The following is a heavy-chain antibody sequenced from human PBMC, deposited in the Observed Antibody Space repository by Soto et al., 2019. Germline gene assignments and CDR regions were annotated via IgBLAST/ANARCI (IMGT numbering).Heavy chain of an antibody. J-gene: IGHJ6*02. Sequence: ASVKVSCKASGYTFTGYYMHWVRQAPGQGLEWMGWINPNSGGTNYAQKFQGWVTMTRDTSIGTAYMELSRLRSDDTAVYYCARGGYSGYDLGYYYYGMDVWGQGTTVTVSS. V-gene: IGHV1-2*04. D-gene: IGHD5-12*01. CDR3: ARGGYSGYDLGYYYYGMDV. CDR2: INPNSGGT. CDR1: GYTFTGYY.